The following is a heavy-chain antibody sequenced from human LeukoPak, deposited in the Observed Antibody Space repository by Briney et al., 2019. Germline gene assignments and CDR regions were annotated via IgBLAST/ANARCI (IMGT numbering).Heavy chain of an antibody. CDR1: GGSISSSSYY. D-gene: IGHD3-22*01. J-gene: IGHJ4*02. Sequence: SETLSLTCTVSGGSISSSSYYWGWIRQPPGKGLEWIGEINHSGSTNYNPSLKSRVTISVDTSKNQFSLKLSSVTAADTAVYYCARARDYYDSSGYYMSDYFDYWGQGTLVTVSS. CDR3: ARARDYYDSSGYYMSDYFDY. V-gene: IGHV4-39*07. CDR2: INHSGST.